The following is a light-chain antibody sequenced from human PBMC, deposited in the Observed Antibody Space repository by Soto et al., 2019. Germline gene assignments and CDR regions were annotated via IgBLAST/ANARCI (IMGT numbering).Light chain of an antibody. J-gene: IGKJ4*01. CDR1: QSVSYN. V-gene: IGKV3-15*01. Sequence: EIVMTQSPPTLSVSLGERATLSCRASQSVSYNLAWYQQKPGQAPRLLIYGAFTRATGIPARFSGSGSGTEFTLTISSLQSEDFAVYYCQQYNKWPPLTFGGGTKVEI. CDR2: GAF. CDR3: QQYNKWPPLT.